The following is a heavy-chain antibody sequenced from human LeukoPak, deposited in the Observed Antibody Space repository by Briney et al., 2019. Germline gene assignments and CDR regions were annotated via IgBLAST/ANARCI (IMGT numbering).Heavy chain of an antibody. Sequence: QSGGSLRLSCAASGFTFSTYEMNWVRQAPGKGLEWVSGISVSGGSTNYADSVKGRFTISRDNSKNTLYLQMNSLRAEDTAVYYCAKSNYFDSGGYYFFDYWGQGTLVTVSS. D-gene: IGHD3-22*01. CDR2: ISVSGGST. J-gene: IGHJ4*02. CDR3: AKSNYFDSGGYYFFDY. CDR1: GFTFSTYE. V-gene: IGHV3-23*01.